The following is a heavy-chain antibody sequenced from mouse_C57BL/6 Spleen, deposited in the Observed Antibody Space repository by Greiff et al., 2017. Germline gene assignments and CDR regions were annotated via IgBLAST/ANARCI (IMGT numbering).Heavy chain of an antibody. CDR1: GFTFSSYA. CDR3: ARDNSHWYFDV. J-gene: IGHJ1*03. CDR2: ISDGGSYT. V-gene: IGHV5-4*01. D-gene: IGHD3-1*01. Sequence: EVQVVESGGGLVKPGGSLKLSCAASGFTFSSYAMSWVRQTPEKRLEWVATISDGGSYTYYPDNVKGRFTISRDNAKNNLYLQMSHLKSEDTAMYYCARDNSHWYFDVWGTGTTVTVSS.